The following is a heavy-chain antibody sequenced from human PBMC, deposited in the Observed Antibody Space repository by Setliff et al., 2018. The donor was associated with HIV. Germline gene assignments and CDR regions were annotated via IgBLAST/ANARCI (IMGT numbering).Heavy chain of an antibody. D-gene: IGHD3-10*01. J-gene: IGHJ5*02. CDR2: IYYSGTT. Sequence: KSSETLSLTCTVSAGSIRSSTYYWAWIRQPPGKGLEWIGTIYYSGTTNYNPPLESRLTISIDTSQNHFSLKLTSVTAADTALYFCSRGTYYKGLDPWGQGTLVTVSS. CDR3: SRGTYYKGLDP. V-gene: IGHV4-39*07. CDR1: AGSIRSSTYY.